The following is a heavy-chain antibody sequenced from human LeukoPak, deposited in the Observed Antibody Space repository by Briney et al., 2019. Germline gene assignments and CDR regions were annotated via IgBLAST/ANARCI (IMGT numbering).Heavy chain of an antibody. CDR1: GFTFSSYG. CDR3: ARGVGATMYYFDY. CDR2: IRYDGSNK. Sequence: GGSLRLSCAASGFTFSSYGMHWVRQAPGKGLEWVSFIRYDGSNKYYADSVKGRFTISRDNSKNTLYLQMNSLRAEDTAVYYCARGVGATMYYFDYWGQGTLVTVSS. V-gene: IGHV3-30*02. J-gene: IGHJ4*02. D-gene: IGHD1-26*01.